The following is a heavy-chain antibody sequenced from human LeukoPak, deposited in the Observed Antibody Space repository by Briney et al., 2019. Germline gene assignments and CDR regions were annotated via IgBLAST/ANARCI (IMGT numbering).Heavy chain of an antibody. CDR3: AVMSIAARRGDYYYYMDV. D-gene: IGHD6-6*01. J-gene: IGHJ6*03. CDR1: GYTFTGYY. CDR2: INPNSGNT. V-gene: IGHV1-8*02. Sequence: ASVKVSCKASGYTFTGYYMHWVRQAPGQGLEWMGWINPNSGNTGYAQKFQGRVTMTRNTSISTAYMELSSLRSEDTAVYYCAVMSIAARRGDYYYYMDVWGKGTTVTVSS.